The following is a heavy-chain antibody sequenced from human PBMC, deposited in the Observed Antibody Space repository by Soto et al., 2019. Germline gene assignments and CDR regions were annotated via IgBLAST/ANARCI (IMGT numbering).Heavy chain of an antibody. D-gene: IGHD4-17*01. Sequence: QVPLVQSGAEVKKPGASVKVSCKASGYTFTSYAMHWVRQAPGQRLEWMGWINAGNGNTKYSQKFQDRVTITRDTCASTAYMEVSSLRSEDTAGYYCAITYDYGGPFDYWGQGILVTVSS. CDR1: GYTFTSYA. J-gene: IGHJ4*02. V-gene: IGHV1-3*01. CDR3: AITYDYGGPFDY. CDR2: INAGNGNT.